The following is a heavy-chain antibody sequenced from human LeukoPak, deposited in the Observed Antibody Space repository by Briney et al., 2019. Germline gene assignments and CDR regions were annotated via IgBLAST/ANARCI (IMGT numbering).Heavy chain of an antibody. D-gene: IGHD3-3*02. CDR1: EGTFNNYA. V-gene: IGHV1-69*01. CDR2: IIPIFGIA. J-gene: IGHJ6*03. CDR3: ARDHVVLAPGGYYYHYMDV. Sequence: SVKVSCKASEGTFNNYAISWVRQAPGQGLEWMGGIIPIFGIANYAQKFQGRVTITADESTNTAYMELSSLRSEDTAVYYCARDHVVLAPGGYYYHYMDVWGKGTTVTVSS.